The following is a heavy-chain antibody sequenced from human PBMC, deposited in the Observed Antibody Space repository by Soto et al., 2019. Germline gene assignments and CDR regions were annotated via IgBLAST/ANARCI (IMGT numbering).Heavy chain of an antibody. CDR1: GFTFSSYG. V-gene: IGHV3-30*18. CDR2: ISYDGSNK. D-gene: IGHD3-22*01. CDR3: AKDILYYYDSSGYVFDY. J-gene: IGHJ4*02. Sequence: QVQLVESGGGVVQPGRSLRLSCAASGFTFSSYGMHWVRQAPGKGLEWVAVISYDGSNKYYADSVKGRFTTSRDNSKNTLYLQMNSLRAEDTAVYYCAKDILYYYDSSGYVFDYWGQGTLVTVSS.